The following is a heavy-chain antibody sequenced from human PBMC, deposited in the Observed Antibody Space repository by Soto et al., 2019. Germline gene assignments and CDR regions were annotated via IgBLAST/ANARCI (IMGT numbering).Heavy chain of an antibody. CDR1: GGSISSSSYY. Sequence: SETLSLTCTVSGGSISSSSYYWGWIRQPPGKGLEWIGHIYDGGTTYSSPSLKGRVTISADTSETQFSLKLNSVSAADTAAYCCARGPSGDKVDYWGQGIQVTVSS. V-gene: IGHV4-39*07. D-gene: IGHD7-27*01. CDR3: ARGPSGDKVDY. J-gene: IGHJ4*02. CDR2: IYDGGTT.